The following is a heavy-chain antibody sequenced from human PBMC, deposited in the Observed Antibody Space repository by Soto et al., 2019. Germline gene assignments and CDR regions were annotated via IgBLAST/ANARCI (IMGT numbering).Heavy chain of an antibody. J-gene: IGHJ3*02. Sequence: SETLSLTCAVYGGSFSGYYWSWIRQPPGKGLEWIGEINHSGSTNYNPSLKSRVTISVDTSKNQFSLKLSSVTAADTAVYYCARVGYTRDIVVVVAATSAFDIWGQGTMVTVSS. V-gene: IGHV4-34*01. D-gene: IGHD2-15*01. CDR3: ARVGYTRDIVVVVAATSAFDI. CDR1: GGSFSGYY. CDR2: INHSGST.